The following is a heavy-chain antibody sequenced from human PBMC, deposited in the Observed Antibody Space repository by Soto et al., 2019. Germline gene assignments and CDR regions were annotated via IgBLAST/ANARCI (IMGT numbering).Heavy chain of an antibody. CDR1: GGSISSSSYY. V-gene: IGHV4-39*01. J-gene: IGHJ4*02. Sequence: QLQLQESGPGLVKPSETLSLTCTVSGGSISSSSYYWGWIRQPPGKGLEWIGSIYYSGSTYYNPSLKSRVTISVDTSKNQFSLKLSSVTAADTAVYYCARQTRITIFGVAYPAYYFDYWGQGTLVTVSS. CDR3: ARQTRITIFGVAYPAYYFDY. D-gene: IGHD3-3*01. CDR2: IYYSGST.